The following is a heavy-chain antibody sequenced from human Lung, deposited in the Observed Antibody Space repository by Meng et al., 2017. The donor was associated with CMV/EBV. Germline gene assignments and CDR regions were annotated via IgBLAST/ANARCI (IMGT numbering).Heavy chain of an antibody. D-gene: IGHD3-16*01. J-gene: IGHJ6*02. V-gene: IGHV4-34*01. CDR2: IDHSGST. CDR3: ARMIMNNYDYHFAMDV. Sequence: SETLSLTCAVYGGSFSGYYWSWIRQPPGKGLEWIGEIDHSGSTKYNPSLKSRATISDDASKNQLSLKLRSLTAADTAVYYCARMIMNNYDYHFAMDVWGQGTSVTVSS. CDR1: GGSFSGYY.